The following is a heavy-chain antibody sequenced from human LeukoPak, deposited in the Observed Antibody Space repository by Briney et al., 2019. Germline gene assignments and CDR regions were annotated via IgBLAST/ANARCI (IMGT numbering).Heavy chain of an antibody. CDR3: ARHQHVYYYYYYMDV. Sequence: SETLSLTCTVSGGSISSYYWSWIRQPPGKGLEWIGYIYTSGSTNYNPSLKSRVTISVDTSKNQFSLKLSSVTAADTAVYYCARHQHVYYYYYYMDVWGKGTTVTVSS. V-gene: IGHV4-4*09. CDR2: IYTSGST. J-gene: IGHJ6*03. CDR1: GGSISSYY.